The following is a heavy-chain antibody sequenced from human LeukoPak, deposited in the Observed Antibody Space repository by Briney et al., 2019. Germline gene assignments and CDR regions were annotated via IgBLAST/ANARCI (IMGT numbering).Heavy chain of an antibody. CDR3: ARKAVAGTFAFDI. V-gene: IGHV3-74*01. J-gene: IGHJ3*02. CDR2: INSDGSTT. D-gene: IGHD6-19*01. CDR1: GFTFSSYW. Sequence: GGSLRLSCAASGFTFSSYWMHWVRQAPGKGLVWVSRINSDGSTTSFADSVKGRFTISRDNAKNTVFLQMNSLRAEDTAVYYCARKAVAGTFAFDIWGQGTMVTVSS.